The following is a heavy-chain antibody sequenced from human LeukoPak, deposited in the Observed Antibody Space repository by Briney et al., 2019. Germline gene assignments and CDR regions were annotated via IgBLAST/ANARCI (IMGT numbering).Heavy chain of an antibody. Sequence: GGSLRLSCAGSGFTFASYAVHWVRQAPGKRLEWVAFISSDGTTEHYRDSVKGRFTLPRDNSKNTVSLQMNSLGTEDTAVYYCARGRDSGSFIIDYWGQGTLVTVSS. V-gene: IGHV3-30-3*01. CDR3: ARGRDSGSFIIDY. J-gene: IGHJ4*02. CDR2: ISSDGTTE. CDR1: GFTFASYA. D-gene: IGHD3-10*01.